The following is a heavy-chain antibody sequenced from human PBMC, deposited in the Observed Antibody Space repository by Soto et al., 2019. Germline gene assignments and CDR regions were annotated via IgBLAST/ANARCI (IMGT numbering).Heavy chain of an antibody. CDR2: ISNAGST. CDR3: AGYGGNSV. J-gene: IGHJ4*02. D-gene: IGHD4-17*01. Sequence: PGGSLRLSCAVSGFTVSSNHVTWVRQATGKGLQWVSTISNAGSTYYADSVKGRFTISRDNSKNTVFLQMNSLRADDTAVYYCAGYGGNSVWGQGTLVTVSS. CDR1: GFTVSSNH. V-gene: IGHV3-53*01.